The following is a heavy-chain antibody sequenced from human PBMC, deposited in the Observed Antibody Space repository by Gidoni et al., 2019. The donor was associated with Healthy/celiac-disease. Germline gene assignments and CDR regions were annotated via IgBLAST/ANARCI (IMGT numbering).Heavy chain of an antibody. CDR2: IIPILGIA. CDR3: ARVFGSSSIDY. D-gene: IGHD6-6*01. CDR1: GGTFSSYT. J-gene: IGHJ4*02. Sequence: QVQLVQSGAAVKKPGSSVKVSCKASGGTFSSYTISWVRQAPGQGLEWMGRIIPILGIANYAQKFKGRVTITADKSTSTAYMELSSLRSEDTAVYYCARVFGSSSIDYWGQGTLVTVSS. V-gene: IGHV1-69*02.